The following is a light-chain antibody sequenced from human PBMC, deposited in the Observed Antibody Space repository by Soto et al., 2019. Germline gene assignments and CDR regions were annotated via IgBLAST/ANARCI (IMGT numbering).Light chain of an antibody. Sequence: EVVMTQSPATVSVSPGERTSLSCRASQSVGTNLGWYQQKPGQAPRLLTSKTSTRATGVPARFSGSGSGTEFTLTISRLHSEDIAVYYCQQYANWPLTFGGGTKVYIK. CDR3: QQYANWPLT. J-gene: IGKJ4*01. CDR1: QSVGTN. V-gene: IGKV3-15*01. CDR2: KTS.